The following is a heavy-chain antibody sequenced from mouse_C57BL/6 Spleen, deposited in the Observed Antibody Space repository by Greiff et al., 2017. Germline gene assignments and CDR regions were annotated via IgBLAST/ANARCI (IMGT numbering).Heavy chain of an antibody. CDR3: TNGRYYGSFYYFDV. J-gene: IGHJ1*03. D-gene: IGHD1-1*01. CDR1: GFNINDYY. CDR2: IDPEDGDT. Sequence: VQLQEPGAELVRPGASVKLSCTASGFNINDYYMHWVKQRPEQGLEWIGRIDPEDGDTEYAPKFQGKATLTVDTSSNTAYLQLSSLTSEDTAVYYCTNGRYYGSFYYFDVWGTGTTVTVSS. V-gene: IGHV14-1*01.